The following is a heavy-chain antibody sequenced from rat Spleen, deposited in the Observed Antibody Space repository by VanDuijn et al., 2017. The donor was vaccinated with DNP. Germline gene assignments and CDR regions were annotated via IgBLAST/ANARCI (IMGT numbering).Heavy chain of an antibody. CDR3: ARVNNNLYYGLDA. CDR1: GYSITSAYR. CDR2: INSAGTT. D-gene: IGHD1-10*01. J-gene: IGHJ4*01. Sequence: EVQLQESGPGLVKPSQSLSLTCSVTGYSITSAYRWNWIRKFPGNKLEWMGSINSAGTTKYNPSLKSRVFITRDTSKNQLFLQVDSVTTEDTATYYCARVNNNLYYGLDAWGQGTSVTVSS. V-gene: IGHV3-3*01.